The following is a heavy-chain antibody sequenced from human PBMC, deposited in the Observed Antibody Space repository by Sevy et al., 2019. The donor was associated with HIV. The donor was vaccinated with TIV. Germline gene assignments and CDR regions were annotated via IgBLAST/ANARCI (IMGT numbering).Heavy chain of an antibody. CDR1: GYRFTDYW. V-gene: IGHV5-51*01. Sequence: ASVKVSCKGSGYRFTDYWIVWVRQMPGKGLEWMGIIYPGDSDTTYSPSFQGQVTISVDMSISTAYLQWRSLKASDTAIFYCARGARGTLPSYYYYPMDVWGQGTTVTVSS. D-gene: IGHD1-1*01. J-gene: IGHJ6*02. CDR3: ARGARGTLPSYYYYPMDV. CDR2: IYPGDSDT.